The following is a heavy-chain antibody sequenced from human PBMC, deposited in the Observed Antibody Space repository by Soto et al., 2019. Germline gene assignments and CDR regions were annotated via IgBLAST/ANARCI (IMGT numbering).Heavy chain of an antibody. D-gene: IGHD6-19*01. Sequence: GASVKVSCKASGGTFSSYTINWVRQAPGQGLEWMGGIIPIFGTTNYAKKFQGRVTITADESTSTAYMELSSLRSEDTAVYYCARYASSGNNSVWYTFDPWGQGTLVTVPS. CDR2: IIPIFGTT. CDR1: GGTFSSYT. J-gene: IGHJ5*02. V-gene: IGHV1-69*13. CDR3: ARYASSGNNSVWYTFDP.